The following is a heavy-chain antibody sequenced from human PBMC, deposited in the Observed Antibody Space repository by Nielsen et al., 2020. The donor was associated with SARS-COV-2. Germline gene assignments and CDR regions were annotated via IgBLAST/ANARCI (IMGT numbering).Heavy chain of an antibody. J-gene: IGHJ4*02. CDR3: ARGSAGYSSGWSDY. V-gene: IGHV3-53*01. Sequence: GESLKISCAASGFTVSSNYMSWVRQAPGKGLEWVSVIYSGGSTYYADSVKGRFTISRDNSKNTLYLQMNSLRAEDTAVYYCARGSAGYSSGWSDYWGQGTLVTVSS. CDR1: GFTVSSNY. CDR2: IYSGGST. D-gene: IGHD6-19*01.